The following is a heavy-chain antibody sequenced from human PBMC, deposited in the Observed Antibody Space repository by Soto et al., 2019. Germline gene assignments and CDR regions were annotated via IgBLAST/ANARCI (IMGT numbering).Heavy chain of an antibody. CDR1: GFTFSSYA. Sequence: GGSLRLSCAASGFTFSSYAMHWVRQAPGKGLEWVAVISYDGSNKYYADSVKGRFTISRDNSKSTLYLQMNSLSAEDTAVYYCAKRVAYSSSSAYFDYWAQGTLVTVSS. V-gene: IGHV3-30-3*02. CDR2: ISYDGSNK. CDR3: AKRVAYSSSSAYFDY. D-gene: IGHD6-6*01. J-gene: IGHJ4*02.